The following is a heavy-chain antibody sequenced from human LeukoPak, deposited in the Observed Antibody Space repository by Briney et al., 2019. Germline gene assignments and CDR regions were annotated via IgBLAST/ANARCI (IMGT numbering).Heavy chain of an antibody. CDR1: GGSISNYC. CDR2: IYHGGSV. D-gene: IGHD3-10*01. CDR3: ARGGGFGSPPAY. J-gene: IGHJ4*02. Sequence: SETLSLTCTVSGGSISNYCWSWIRQPPGKGLEWIGYIYHGGSVNYNPSLKSRVTISVDTTNNQFSLKLNSVTAADTAVYYCARGGGFGSPPAYWGQGTLVTVSS. V-gene: IGHV4-59*01.